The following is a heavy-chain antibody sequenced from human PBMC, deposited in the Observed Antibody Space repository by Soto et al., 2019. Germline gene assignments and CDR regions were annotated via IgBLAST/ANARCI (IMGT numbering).Heavy chain of an antibody. D-gene: IGHD3-3*01. Sequence: GGSLRLSCAASGFTFSSYGMHWVRQAPGKGLEWVAFISHDGSNKYYADSMKGRISMSRDNSKSTVYLQMSGLRAEDTAVYYCTKRRNVLRFLEWSSGMEVWGQGTTVTVSS. CDR3: TKRRNVLRFLEWSSGMEV. J-gene: IGHJ6*02. CDR1: GFTFSSYG. CDR2: ISHDGSNK. V-gene: IGHV3-30*18.